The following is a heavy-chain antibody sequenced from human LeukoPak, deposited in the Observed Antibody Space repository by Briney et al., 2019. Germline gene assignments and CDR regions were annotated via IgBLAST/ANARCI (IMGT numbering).Heavy chain of an antibody. V-gene: IGHV3-23*01. CDR2: ISGSGGST. Sequence: GGSLRLSCAASGFTFSSYAMSWVRQAPGKGLEWVSAISGSGGSTYYADSVKGRFTISRDNSKNTLYLQMNSLRAEDTAVYHCARDSGSYLQPTDYWGQGTLGTVS. J-gene: IGHJ4*02. D-gene: IGHD1-26*01. CDR3: ARDSGSYLQPTDY. CDR1: GFTFSSYA.